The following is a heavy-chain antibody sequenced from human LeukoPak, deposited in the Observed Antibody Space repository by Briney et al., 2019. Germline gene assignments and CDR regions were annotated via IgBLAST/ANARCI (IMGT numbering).Heavy chain of an antibody. CDR1: GFTVSSSY. J-gene: IGHJ4*02. V-gene: IGHV3-53*01. CDR3: ARLGETRWLHRFDH. D-gene: IGHD5-24*01. Sequence: PGRSLRLSCAASGFTVSSSYMSWVRQAPGKGLDWVSVIYTGGTTFYADSVKGRFTISRDNSKNTLYLQMNSLRAEDTAVYYCARLGETRWLHRFDHWGQGTLVTVSS. CDR2: IYTGGTT.